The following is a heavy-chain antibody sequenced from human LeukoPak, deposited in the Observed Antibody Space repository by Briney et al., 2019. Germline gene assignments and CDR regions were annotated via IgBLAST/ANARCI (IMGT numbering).Heavy chain of an antibody. CDR2: ISPHNGNT. J-gene: IGHJ4*02. Sequence: ASVKVSCKASGYTFTGYAISWVRQAPGQGLEWMGWISPHNGNTNYAGKFQGRVTMTKDTSTSTAYMEVRSLRSDDPAVYYCARSPAVAATRVDYWGQGTLVTVSS. D-gene: IGHD6-19*01. CDR3: ARSPAVAATRVDY. V-gene: IGHV1-18*01. CDR1: GYTFTGYA.